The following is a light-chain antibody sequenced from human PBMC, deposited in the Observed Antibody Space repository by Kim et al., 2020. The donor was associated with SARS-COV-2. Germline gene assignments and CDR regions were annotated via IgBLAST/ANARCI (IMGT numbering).Light chain of an antibody. CDR3: QQSYSTPQLT. CDR1: QSISRN. CDR2: AAS. Sequence: DIQMTQSPSSLSASVGDRVTITCRASQSISRNLNWYQQKPGKAPKLLIYAASSLQSGVPSRFSGSGSGTDFTLTISSLQPEDFAIYYCQQSYSTPQLTFGGGIKVDIK. V-gene: IGKV1-39*01. J-gene: IGKJ4*01.